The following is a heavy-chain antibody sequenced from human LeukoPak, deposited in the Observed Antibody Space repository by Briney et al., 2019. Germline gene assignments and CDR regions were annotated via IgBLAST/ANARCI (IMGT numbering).Heavy chain of an antibody. Sequence: GASVKVSSTASGYTFTSYGISWVRQAPGQGLEWMGWISAYNGNTNYVQKLQGRVTMTTDTSTSTAYMELRSLRSDDTAVYYCARGDSYGAVAAFDIWGQGTLVTVSS. J-gene: IGHJ3*02. D-gene: IGHD3-10*01. V-gene: IGHV1-18*01. CDR3: ARGDSYGAVAAFDI. CDR2: ISAYNGNT. CDR1: GYTFTSYG.